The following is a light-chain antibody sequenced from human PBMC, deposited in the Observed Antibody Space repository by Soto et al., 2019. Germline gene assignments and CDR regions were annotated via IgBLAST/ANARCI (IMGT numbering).Light chain of an antibody. J-gene: IGLJ2*01. V-gene: IGLV2-14*01. CDR2: EVS. CDR1: SNDIGGYNY. Sequence: QSVLTQPASVSGSPGQSITISCTGTSNDIGGYNYVSWYQQHPGEAPKLIIYEVSNRPSGVSNRFSGSKSDNTASLTITGLQAEDEASYYCSSYTITHIHVIFGGGTQLTAL. CDR3: SSYTITHIHVI.